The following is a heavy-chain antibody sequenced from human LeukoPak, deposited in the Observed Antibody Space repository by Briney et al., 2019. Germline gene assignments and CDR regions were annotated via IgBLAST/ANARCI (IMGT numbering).Heavy chain of an antibody. Sequence: GGSLRLSCAASGFTFSSYGMHWVRQAPGKGLEWGAVISYDGSNKYYADSVKGRFTISRENSKNTLYLQMNSLRAEDAAVYYCASGGYSYVYPAHYWGQGTLVTVSS. CDR1: GFTFSSYG. V-gene: IGHV3-30*03. J-gene: IGHJ4*02. D-gene: IGHD5-18*01. CDR2: ISYDGSNK. CDR3: ASGGYSYVYPAHY.